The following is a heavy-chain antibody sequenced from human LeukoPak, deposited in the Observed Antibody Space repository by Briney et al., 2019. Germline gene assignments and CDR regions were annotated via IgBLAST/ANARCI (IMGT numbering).Heavy chain of an antibody. J-gene: IGHJ4*02. CDR1: GYTFTSNY. Sequence: ASVKVSCKASGYTFTSNYIHWVRQAPGQGLEWMGMIYPRDGSTSYAQKFQGRVTVTRDTSTSTVHMELSGLRSEDTAVYYCARDQEGFNYWGQGTLVTVSS. CDR2: IYPRDGST. CDR3: ARDQEGFNY. V-gene: IGHV1-46*01.